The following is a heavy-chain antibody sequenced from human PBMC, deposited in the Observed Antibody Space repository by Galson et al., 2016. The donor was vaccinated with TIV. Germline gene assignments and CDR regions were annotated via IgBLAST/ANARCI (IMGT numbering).Heavy chain of an antibody. CDR1: GGTFSSNV. V-gene: IGHV1-46*03. CDR2: INPTYGGT. CDR3: IRDLGRLRDF. J-gene: IGHJ4*02. Sequence: SVKVSCKASGGTFSSNVFNWVRLAPGQGLEWMGVINPTYGGTTFAQKFQALVTMTRDTSTSTVYMEVSGPKSDDTAVYYCIRDLGRLRDFWGQGTLVTVSS. D-gene: IGHD7-27*01.